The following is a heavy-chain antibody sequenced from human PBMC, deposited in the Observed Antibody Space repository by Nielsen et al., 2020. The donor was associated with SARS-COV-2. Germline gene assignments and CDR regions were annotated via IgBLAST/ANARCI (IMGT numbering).Heavy chain of an antibody. J-gene: IGHJ4*02. V-gene: IGHV3-43*01. CDR1: GFTCDDYT. CDR3: AKDKGRAGGYSYGSFDY. Sequence: GESLKISCAASGFTCDDYTMHWVRQAPGKGLEWVSLISWDGGSTYYADSVKGRFTISRDNSKNSLYLQMNSLRTEDTALYYCAKDKGRAGGYSYGSFDYWGQGTLVTVSS. CDR2: ISWDGGST. D-gene: IGHD5-18*01.